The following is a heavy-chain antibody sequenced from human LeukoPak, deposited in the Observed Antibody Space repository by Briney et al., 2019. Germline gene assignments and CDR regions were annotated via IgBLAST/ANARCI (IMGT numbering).Heavy chain of an antibody. CDR2: IWYDGSNK. Sequence: PGRSLRLSCAASGFTFSSYGMHWVRQAPGKGLEWVAVIWYDGSNKYYADSVKGRFTISGDNSKNTLYLQMNSLRAEDTAVYYCARDEQPSGVSSGMDVWGQGTTVAVSS. V-gene: IGHV3-33*01. CDR3: ARDEQPSGVSSGMDV. D-gene: IGHD6-13*01. J-gene: IGHJ6*02. CDR1: GFTFSSYG.